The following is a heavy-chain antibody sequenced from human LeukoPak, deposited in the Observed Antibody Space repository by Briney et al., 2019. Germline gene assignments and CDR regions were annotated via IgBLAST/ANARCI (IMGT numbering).Heavy chain of an antibody. CDR2: ISSSSSYI. CDR3: ARAPGYCSSTSCYWDY. CDR1: GFTFSSYS. Sequence: GGSLRLSCAASGFTFSSYSMNWVRQAPGKGLEWVSSISSSSSYIYYADSVKGRFTISRDNAKNSLYLQMNSLRAEDTAVYYCARAPGYCSSTSCYWDYWGQGTLVTVSS. D-gene: IGHD2-2*01. V-gene: IGHV3-21*01. J-gene: IGHJ4*02.